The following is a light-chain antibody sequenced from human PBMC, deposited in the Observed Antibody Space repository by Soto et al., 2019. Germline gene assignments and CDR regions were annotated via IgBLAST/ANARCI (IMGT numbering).Light chain of an antibody. J-gene: IGKJ4*02. CDR2: GAS. CDR1: QSISSN. V-gene: IGKV3-15*01. CDR3: QQYNNWPVT. Sequence: EIGITQSPATLSVSLGERATLSCRASQSISSNLAWYQQKPGQAPRLLIYGASTRATGIPARFSGSGSGTEFTLTISSLQSEDFAVYYCQQYNNWPVTFGGGTKVDIK.